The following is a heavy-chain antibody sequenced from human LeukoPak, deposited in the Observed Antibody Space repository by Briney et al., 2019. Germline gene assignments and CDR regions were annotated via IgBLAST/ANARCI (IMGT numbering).Heavy chain of an antibody. CDR1: GFTFSSYW. Sequence: GGSLRLSCAASGFTFSSYWMSWVRQAPGKGLEWVANIKQDGSEKYYVDSVKGRFTISRDNAKNSLYLQMNSLRAEDTAVYYCARGEGSSWPMERFDYWGQGTLVTVSS. CDR3: ARGEGSSWPMERFDY. J-gene: IGHJ4*02. D-gene: IGHD6-13*01. V-gene: IGHV3-7*01. CDR2: IKQDGSEK.